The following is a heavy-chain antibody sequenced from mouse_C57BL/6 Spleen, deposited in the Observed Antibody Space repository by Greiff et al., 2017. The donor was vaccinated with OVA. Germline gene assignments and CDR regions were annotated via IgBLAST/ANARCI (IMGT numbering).Heavy chain of an antibody. Sequence: EVMLVESGGGLVQPGGSMKLSCVASGFTFSNYWMNWVRQSPEKGLEWVAQIRLKSDNYATHYAESVKGRFTISRDDSKSSVYLQMNNLRAEDTGIYYCTGEDGYYGYAMDYWGQGTSVTVSS. CDR1: GFTFSNYW. J-gene: IGHJ4*01. CDR3: TGEDGYYGYAMDY. D-gene: IGHD2-3*01. CDR2: IRLKSDNYAT. V-gene: IGHV6-3*01.